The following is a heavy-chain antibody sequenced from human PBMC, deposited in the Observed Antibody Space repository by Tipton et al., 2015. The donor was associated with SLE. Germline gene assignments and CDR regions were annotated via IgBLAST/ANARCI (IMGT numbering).Heavy chain of an antibody. CDR1: DGSINHQY. D-gene: IGHD3-22*01. CDR2: IFENGRT. Sequence: TLSLTCTVSDGSINHQYWSWVRQPPGKGLEWIGYIFENGRTNYNPSLKSRVTMSMDTSKNQFSLRLNSVTAADTAVYYCAGGTDSSGDYPIHHWGQGTLVTVSS. CDR3: AGGTDSSGDYPIHH. V-gene: IGHV4-59*11. J-gene: IGHJ1*01.